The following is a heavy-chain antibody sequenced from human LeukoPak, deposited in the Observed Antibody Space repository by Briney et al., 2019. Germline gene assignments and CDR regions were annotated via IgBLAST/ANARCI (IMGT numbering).Heavy chain of an antibody. V-gene: IGHV3-64*02. CDR3: ARVAVVGATTGFFDY. CDR1: GFTSSGYT. D-gene: IGHD1-26*01. J-gene: IGHJ4*02. CDR2: ISGNGRDT. Sequence: GGSLRLSCAVSGFTSSGYTIHWFRQAPGKGLEYVSAISGNGRDTYYADSVKGRFTVSRDNYKNTVYLEMGSLRVDDMAVYYCARVAVVGATTGFFDYWGQGTLVTVSS.